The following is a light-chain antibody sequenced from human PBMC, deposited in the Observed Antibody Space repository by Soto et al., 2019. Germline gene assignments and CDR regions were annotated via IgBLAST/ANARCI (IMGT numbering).Light chain of an antibody. CDR2: DAS. J-gene: IGKJ5*01. V-gene: IGKV1-5*01. CDR3: QQYNNWPPIT. CDR1: QSVSSW. Sequence: DIQMTQSPSTLSASVGDRVIITCRASQSVSSWLAWYQQKPGKAPKLLIYDASTRATGIPARFSGSGSGTEFTLTISSLQSEDFAVYYCQQYNNWPPITFGQGTRLEIK.